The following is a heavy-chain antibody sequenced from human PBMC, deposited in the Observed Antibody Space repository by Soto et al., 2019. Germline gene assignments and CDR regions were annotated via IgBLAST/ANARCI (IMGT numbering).Heavy chain of an antibody. Sequence: GGSLRLSCAASGFTFSNAWMSWVRQAPGKGLEWVGRIKSKTDGGTTDYAAPVKGRFTISRDDSKNTLYLQMNSLKTEDTAVYYCTTDLVEMATMDYFDYWGQGTLVTVSS. V-gene: IGHV3-15*01. CDR1: GFTFSNAW. CDR3: TTDLVEMATMDYFDY. CDR2: IKSKTDGGTT. D-gene: IGHD5-12*01. J-gene: IGHJ4*02.